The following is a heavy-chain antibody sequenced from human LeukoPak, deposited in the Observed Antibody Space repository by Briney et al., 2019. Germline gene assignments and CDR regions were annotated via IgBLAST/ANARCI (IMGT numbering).Heavy chain of an antibody. V-gene: IGHV4-59*01. CDR2: VFNSGRT. CDR1: GGSISSYY. D-gene: IGHD3-10*01. CDR3: ARSPGYYYYYMDV. J-gene: IGHJ6*03. Sequence: SETLSLTCTVSGGSISSYYWSWIRQPPGKGLEWIGYVFNSGRTNLNPSLRSRATMSVDTSKNQFSLKLSSLTAADTAVYYCARSPGYYYYYMDVWGKGTTVTVSS.